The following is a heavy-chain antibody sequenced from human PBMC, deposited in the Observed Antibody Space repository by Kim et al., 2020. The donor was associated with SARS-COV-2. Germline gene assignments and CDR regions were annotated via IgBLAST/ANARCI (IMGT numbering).Heavy chain of an antibody. V-gene: IGHV3-20*04. CDR2: IYWNGGQT. CDR1: GFTFRHYV. Sequence: GGSLRLSCVASGFTFRHYVMAWVRQAPGRGLEWVSGIYWNGGQTFYADSVKGRFTISRDNAKNSLYLQMNSLRAEDTAFYFCARGRKQWVTWYFYYCV. CDR3: ARGRKQWVTWYFYYCV. J-gene: IGHJ6*01. D-gene: IGHD6-19*01.